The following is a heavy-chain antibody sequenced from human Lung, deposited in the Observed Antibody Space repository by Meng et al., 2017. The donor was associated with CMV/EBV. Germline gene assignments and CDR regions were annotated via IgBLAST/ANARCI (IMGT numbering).Heavy chain of an antibody. Sequence: ASXXVSXKASGYTFTSYHIHWVRQAPGQGLECMGRINPSGGRTSYAHNFQGRVTMTRDTSTSTVYMELSSLRSGDTAVYYCARGRGPSGNWYIDYWCQGXLVTVSS. J-gene: IGHJ4*02. D-gene: IGHD6-13*01. CDR1: GYTFTSYH. CDR2: INPSGGRT. V-gene: IGHV1-46*01. CDR3: ARGRGPSGNWYIDY.